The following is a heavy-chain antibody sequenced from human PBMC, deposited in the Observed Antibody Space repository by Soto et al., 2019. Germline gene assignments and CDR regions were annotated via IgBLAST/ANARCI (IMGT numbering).Heavy chain of an antibody. D-gene: IGHD6-13*01. J-gene: IGHJ4*02. CDR1: GFTFSSYW. Sequence: EVQLVESGGGLVQPGGSLRLSCVASGFTFSSYWMNWVRQAPGKGLEWVANIKQDGSEKYYVDSAKGRFTISRDNAKNSLYLQMNSLRAEDTAIYYCATSRTFDYWGQGTLVTVSS. CDR2: IKQDGSEK. CDR3: ATSRTFDY. V-gene: IGHV3-7*01.